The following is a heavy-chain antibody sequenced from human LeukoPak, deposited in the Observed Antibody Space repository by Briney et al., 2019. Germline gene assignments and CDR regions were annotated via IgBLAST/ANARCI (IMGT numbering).Heavy chain of an antibody. CDR2: IYYSGST. CDR3: ARQGIVVVPAAIRDVFWFDP. CDR1: GGSISSYY. V-gene: IGHV4-59*08. D-gene: IGHD2-2*02. Sequence: SETLSLTCTVSGGSISSYYWSWIRQPPGKGLEWIGYIYYSGSTNYNPSLKSRVTISVDTSKNQFSLKLSSVTAADTAVYYCARQGIVVVPAAIRDVFWFDPWGQGTLVTVSS. J-gene: IGHJ5*02.